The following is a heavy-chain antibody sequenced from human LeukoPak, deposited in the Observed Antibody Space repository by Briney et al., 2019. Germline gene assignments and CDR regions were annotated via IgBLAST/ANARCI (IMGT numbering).Heavy chain of an antibody. V-gene: IGHV3-15*01. D-gene: IGHD6-13*01. J-gene: IGHJ3*02. CDR1: GFTFSNAW. CDR2: IKSKTDGGTT. Sequence: GGSLRLSCVVSGFTFSNAWMTWVRQIPGKGLEWVGRIKSKTDGGTTDYVTPVKGRFTISRDDSKNTLYLQMNSLKTEDTAVYYCTTNPYSSSWLAGAFAIWGQGTMVTVSS. CDR3: TTNPYSSSWLAGAFAI.